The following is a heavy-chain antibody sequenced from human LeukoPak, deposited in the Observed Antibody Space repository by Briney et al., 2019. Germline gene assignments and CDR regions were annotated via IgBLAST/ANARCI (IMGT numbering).Heavy chain of an antibody. CDR3: ARDRDGYSNLDY. CDR1: GGTFSSYS. CDR2: INPNSGGT. J-gene: IGHJ4*02. Sequence: ASVKVSCKTSGGTFSSYSISWVRQAPGQGHEWMGWINPNSGGTNYAQKFQGRVTMTRDTSISTAYMELSRLRSDDTAVYYCARDRDGYSNLDYWGQGTLVTVSS. D-gene: IGHD5-18*01. V-gene: IGHV1-2*02.